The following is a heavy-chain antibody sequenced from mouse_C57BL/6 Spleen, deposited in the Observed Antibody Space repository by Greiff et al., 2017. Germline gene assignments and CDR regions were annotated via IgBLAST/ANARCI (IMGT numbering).Heavy chain of an antibody. CDR2: IYPGDGDT. CDR1: GYAFSSYW. J-gene: IGHJ1*03. Sequence: VQLQQSGAELVKPGASVKISCKASGYAFSSYWMNWVKQRPGKGLEWIGQIYPGDGDTKSNVKFKGKATLTADKSSSTAYMQLNSLTSEDSAVYFCARSPNYVYWYFDVWDTGTTVTVSS. CDR3: ARSPNYVYWYFDV. D-gene: IGHD2-1*01. V-gene: IGHV1-80*01.